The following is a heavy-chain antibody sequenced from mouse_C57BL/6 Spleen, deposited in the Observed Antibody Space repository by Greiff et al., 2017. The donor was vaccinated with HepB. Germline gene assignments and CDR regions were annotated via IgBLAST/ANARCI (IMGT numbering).Heavy chain of an antibody. CDR3: TRGITTVFDY. CDR1: GFTFSSYA. Sequence: DVMLVESGEGLVKPGGSLKLSCAASGFTFSSYAMSWVRQTPEKRLEWVAYISSGGDYIYYADTVKGRFTISRDNARNTLYLQMSSLKSEDTAMYYCTRGITTVFDYWAKAPLSQSPQ. J-gene: IGHJ2*01. CDR2: ISSGGDYI. V-gene: IGHV5-9-1*02. D-gene: IGHD1-1*01.